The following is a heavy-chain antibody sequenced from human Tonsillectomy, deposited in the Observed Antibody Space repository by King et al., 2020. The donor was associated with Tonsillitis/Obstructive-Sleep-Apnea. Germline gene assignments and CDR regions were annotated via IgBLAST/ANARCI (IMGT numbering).Heavy chain of an antibody. J-gene: IGHJ6*03. CDR1: GGSISSYY. Sequence: QLQESGPGLVKPSETLSLTCTVSGGSISSYYWSWIRPPPGKGLEWIGYIYYSGSTNYNPSLKSRVTISVDTSKNQFSLKLSSVTAADTAVYYCARVLGYYDSSGYYQVYYYYYMDVWGKGTTVTVSS. CDR3: ARVLGYYDSSGYYQVYYYYYMDV. D-gene: IGHD3-22*01. V-gene: IGHV4-59*01. CDR2: IYYSGST.